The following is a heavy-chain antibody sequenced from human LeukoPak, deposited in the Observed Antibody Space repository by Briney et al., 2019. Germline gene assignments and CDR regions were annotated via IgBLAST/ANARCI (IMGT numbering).Heavy chain of an antibody. CDR2: ISGSGGST. CDR1: GFTFSSYA. CDR3: AKGTRMIVVDNTIDY. D-gene: IGHD3-22*01. J-gene: IGHJ4*02. Sequence: GGSLRLSCAASGFTFSSYAMSWVRQALGKGLEWVSAISGSGGSTYYADSVKGRFTISRDNSKNTLYLQMNSLRAEDTAVYYCAKGTRMIVVDNTIDYWGQGTLVTVSS. V-gene: IGHV3-23*01.